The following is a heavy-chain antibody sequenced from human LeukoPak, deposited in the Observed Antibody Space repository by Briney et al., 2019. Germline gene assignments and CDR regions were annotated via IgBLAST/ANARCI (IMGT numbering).Heavy chain of an antibody. J-gene: IGHJ4*02. V-gene: IGHV3-9*01. D-gene: IGHD2-8*01. CDR1: EFTFDDYA. CDR2: ISWDSSSV. Sequence: PGGSLRLSCEVSEFTFDDYAMHWVRQAPGKGLEWVSGISWDSSSVDYADSVKGRFTISRDNAKNSLYLQMNSLRTEDTAVYYCARVSCTNGVCSRYYFDYWGRGTLVTVSS. CDR3: ARVSCTNGVCSRYYFDY.